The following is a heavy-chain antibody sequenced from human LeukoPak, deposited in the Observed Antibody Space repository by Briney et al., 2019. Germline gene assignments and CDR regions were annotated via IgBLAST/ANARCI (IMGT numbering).Heavy chain of an antibody. CDR3: AKATSVTTLFDY. J-gene: IGHJ4*02. D-gene: IGHD4-17*01. CDR2: ITGSSSTI. CDR1: GFTFSSYN. V-gene: IGHV3-48*01. Sequence: GGSLRLSCAASGFTFSSYNMNWVRQAPGKGLEWVSYITGSSSTIYYADSVKGRFTISRDNSKNTLYLQMNSLRVEDTAVYYCAKATSVTTLFDYWGQGTLVTVSS.